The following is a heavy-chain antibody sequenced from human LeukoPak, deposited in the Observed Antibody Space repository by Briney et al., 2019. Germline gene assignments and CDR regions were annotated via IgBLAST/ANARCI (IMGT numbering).Heavy chain of an antibody. CDR2: IKQDGSEK. V-gene: IGHV3-7*01. J-gene: IGHJ4*02. D-gene: IGHD3-10*01. Sequence: GGSLRLSCAASGFTFSSYSMSWVRQAPGKGLEWVANIKQDGSEKYYVDSVKGRFTISRDNAKNSLYLQMNSLRAEDTAVYYCARDQNFGDYWGQGTLVTVSS. CDR1: GFTFSSYS. CDR3: ARDQNFGDY.